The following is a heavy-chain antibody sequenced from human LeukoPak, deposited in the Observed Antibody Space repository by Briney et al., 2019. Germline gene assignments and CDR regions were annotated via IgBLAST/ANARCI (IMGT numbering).Heavy chain of an antibody. V-gene: IGHV3-30*04. D-gene: IGHD3-10*01. Sequence: GGSLRHSCAASEFTFSSYAMYWVRQAPDQGLEWVALISYDGTNKYYADSVKGRFTISRDNSKSTLYLQMTSLRAEDTGVYYCAKKIDSGSYPLDYWGQGTLVTISS. J-gene: IGHJ4*02. CDR1: EFTFSSYA. CDR3: AKKIDSGSYPLDY. CDR2: ISYDGTNK.